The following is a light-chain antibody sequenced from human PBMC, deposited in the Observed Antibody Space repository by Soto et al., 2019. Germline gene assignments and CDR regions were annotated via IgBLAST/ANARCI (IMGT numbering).Light chain of an antibody. Sequence: EIVLTQSPATLSSFPGERATLSCRASQSVSSYLAWYQQKPGQAPRLLIYGASTRATDIPARFSGSGSGTEFTLTISRLEPEDFAVYYCQQYGRSPITFGLGTRLEIK. CDR3: QQYGRSPIT. CDR2: GAS. V-gene: IGKV3-20*01. CDR1: QSVSSY. J-gene: IGKJ5*01.